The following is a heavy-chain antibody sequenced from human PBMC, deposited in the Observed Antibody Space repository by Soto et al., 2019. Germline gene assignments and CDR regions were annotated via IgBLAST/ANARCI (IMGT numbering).Heavy chain of an antibody. J-gene: IGHJ6*03. CDR3: AKAQGRDSGWYPLYYYYMDV. Sequence: EVQLVESGGGLVQPGRSLRLSCAASGFTFDDYAMHWVRQAPGKGLEWVSGISWNSGSIGYADSVKGRFTISRDNAKNSLYLQMNSLRAEETALYYCAKAQGRDSGWYPLYYYYMDVWGKGTTVTVSS. V-gene: IGHV3-9*01. CDR2: ISWNSGSI. CDR1: GFTFDDYA. D-gene: IGHD6-13*01.